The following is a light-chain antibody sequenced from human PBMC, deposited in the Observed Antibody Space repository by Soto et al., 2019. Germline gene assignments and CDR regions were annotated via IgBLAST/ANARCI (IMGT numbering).Light chain of an antibody. V-gene: IGLV2-14*01. Sequence: QSVLTQPASVSGSPGQSITISCTGTSSDVGGYNYVSWYQQHPGKAPKLMIYEVSDRPSGVSNRFSGSKSGNTASLTISGLQAEDEADYYCSSYTITSTYVFGTGTKVPVL. CDR2: EVS. CDR3: SSYTITSTYV. CDR1: SSDVGGYNY. J-gene: IGLJ1*01.